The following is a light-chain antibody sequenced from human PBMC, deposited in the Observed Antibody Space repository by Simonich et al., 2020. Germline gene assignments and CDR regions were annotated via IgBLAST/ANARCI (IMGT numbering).Light chain of an antibody. V-gene: IGLV7-43*01. CDR3: LLYYGGAWV. CDR1: TGAVTSGYK. Sequence: QTVVTQEPSLTVSPGGPVTLTCASSTGAVTSGYKTNWFPQKPGKAPSAQIYSTSNKHSLTPARFSCSHLGGKAALTLSGVQPEDEAEYYCLLYYGGAWVFGGGTKLTVL. J-gene: IGLJ3*02. CDR2: STS.